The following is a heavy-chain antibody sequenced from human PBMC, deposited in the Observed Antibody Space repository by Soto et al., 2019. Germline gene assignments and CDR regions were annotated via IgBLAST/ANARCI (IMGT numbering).Heavy chain of an antibody. CDR2: IYNRGRT. V-gene: IGHV4-31*03. D-gene: IGHD6-6*01. J-gene: IGHJ6*02. CDR3: ARDTLFYSSSFLYYGMDV. Sequence: QLRFQESAPGLGKPSRTLSLPSIFLVGSFTRGGSSGAWIRHHPGRARGGIGYIYNRGRTYSNPSLKSRVTISVDTSKNQFSLKLSSVAAADTAVYYCARDTLFYSSSFLYYGMDVWGQGTTVTVSS. CDR1: VGSFTRGGSS.